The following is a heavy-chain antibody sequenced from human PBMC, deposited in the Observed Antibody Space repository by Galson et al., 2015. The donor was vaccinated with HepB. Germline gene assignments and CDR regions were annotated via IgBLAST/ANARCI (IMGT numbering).Heavy chain of an antibody. CDR2: IIPILGIP. Sequence: SVKVSCKASGGTFSSYSINWVRQAPGQGLEWVGRIIPILGIPNYAQKFQGRVTITADKSTGTAYMALSSLRSEDTALYYCVGADYDRSGFNGFDVWGQGTMVTVSS. CDR3: VGADYDRSGFNGFDV. D-gene: IGHD3-22*01. V-gene: IGHV1-69*02. CDR1: GGTFSSYS. J-gene: IGHJ3*01.